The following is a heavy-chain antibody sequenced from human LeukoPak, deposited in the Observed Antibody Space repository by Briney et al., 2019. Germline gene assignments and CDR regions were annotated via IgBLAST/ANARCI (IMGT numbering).Heavy chain of an antibody. D-gene: IGHD5-12*01. V-gene: IGHV3-20*04. CDR3: TRDRGYNAFDI. J-gene: IGHJ3*02. CDR2: INLNGDRT. CDR1: GFNLEDYG. Sequence: GGSLRLSCVASGFNLEDYGMSWVRQAPGKGLEWVSAINLNGDRTGYADSVRGRFTVSRDNAKNSLYLQMNSLRGEDTAVYYCTRDRGYNAFDIWGQGTMVTVSS.